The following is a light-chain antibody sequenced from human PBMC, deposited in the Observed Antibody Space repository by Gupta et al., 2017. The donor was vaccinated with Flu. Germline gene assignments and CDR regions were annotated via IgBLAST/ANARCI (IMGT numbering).Light chain of an antibody. Sequence: EIVMTQSPATLSVSPGERATLSCRASQNVNTNLAWYQYRPGQAPRLLISGASTRATDIPARFSGSGSGTEFTLTITGLRSEDSAVYYCQHYDNWPPYSFGQGTKLEIK. CDR3: QHYDNWPPYS. J-gene: IGKJ2*03. V-gene: IGKV3-15*01. CDR1: QNVNTN. CDR2: GAS.